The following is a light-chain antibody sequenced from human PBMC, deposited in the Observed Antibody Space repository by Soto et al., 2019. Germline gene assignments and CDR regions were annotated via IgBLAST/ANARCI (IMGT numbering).Light chain of an antibody. CDR3: QQYKSYSRT. CDR2: KAS. V-gene: IGKV1-5*03. CDR1: QSISTR. J-gene: IGKJ1*01. Sequence: DIQMTQSPSTLSASVGDRVTITGRASQSISTRLAEYQQKPGKAPKILIYKASSLESGVPSRFRGSGSGTEVTLTNRSQHPDDFGTYYCQQYKSYSRTCGQGTKVEIK.